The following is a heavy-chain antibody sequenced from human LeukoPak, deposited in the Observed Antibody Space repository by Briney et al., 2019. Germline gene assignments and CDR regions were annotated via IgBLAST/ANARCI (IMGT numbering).Heavy chain of an antibody. CDR2: IYYNDDK. V-gene: IGHV2-5*01. Sequence: ESGPTLVKPTQTLTLTCTFSDFSLSTPGMGVGWIRQPPGKAPERLVMIYYNDDKRYSPSLRSRLTITKDTSKNQVVLTMTNVDVVDTATYYCAHLVVTIDWRSYFDYWGQGILVTVSS. CDR1: DFSLSTPGMG. D-gene: IGHD3-9*01. CDR3: AHLVVTIDWRSYFDY. J-gene: IGHJ4*02.